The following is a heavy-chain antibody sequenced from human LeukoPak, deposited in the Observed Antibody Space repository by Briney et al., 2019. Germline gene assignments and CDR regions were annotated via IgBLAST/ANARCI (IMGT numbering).Heavy chain of an antibody. V-gene: IGHV4-34*01. CDR1: GESFSGYY. Sequence: SQTLSLTCAVYGESFSGYYWSWIRQPPGKGLEWIGEINHSGSTNYNPSLKSRVTISVDTSKNQFSLKLSSVTAADTAVYYCAGIAADFNWFDPWGQGTLVTVSS. J-gene: IGHJ5*02. D-gene: IGHD6-13*01. CDR3: AGIAADFNWFDP. CDR2: INHSGST.